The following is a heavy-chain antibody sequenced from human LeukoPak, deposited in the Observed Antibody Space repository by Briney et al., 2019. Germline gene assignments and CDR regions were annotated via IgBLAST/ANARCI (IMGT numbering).Heavy chain of an antibody. CDR1: GGSISSYY. J-gene: IGHJ5*02. V-gene: IGHV4-59*01. D-gene: IGHD4-17*01. Sequence: SETLSLTCTVSGGSISSYYWRWIRKPPGKGLEWIGYISYSGSTNYNPSLKSRVTISVDTSKNQFSLKLSSVTAADTAVYYCARVGYGDYNWFDPWGQGTLVTVSS. CDR3: ARVGYGDYNWFDP. CDR2: ISYSGST.